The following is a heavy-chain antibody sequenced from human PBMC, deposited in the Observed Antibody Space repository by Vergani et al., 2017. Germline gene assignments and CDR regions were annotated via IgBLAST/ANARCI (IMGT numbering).Heavy chain of an antibody. Sequence: EVQLVESGGGLVQPGRSLRLSCAASGFNFDDYAMHWVRQAPGKGLEWVSGISWNSDSIGYADSVKGRFTISRDNAKNSLYLQMNSLRAEDTALYYCAKDVSGIAVAGHFDYWGQGTLVTVSS. V-gene: IGHV3-9*01. CDR2: ISWNSDSI. J-gene: IGHJ4*02. D-gene: IGHD6-19*01. CDR1: GFNFDDYA. CDR3: AKDVSGIAVAGHFDY.